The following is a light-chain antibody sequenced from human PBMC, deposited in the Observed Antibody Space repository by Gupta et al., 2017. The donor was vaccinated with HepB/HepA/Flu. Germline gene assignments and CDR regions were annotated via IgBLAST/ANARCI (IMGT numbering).Light chain of an antibody. V-gene: IGKV3-11*01. CDR1: QSINNY. CDR3: QKGSERPCS. CDR2: DAF. Sequence: EIVLTQSPGTLPLSPGDRASLSCRASQSINNYLAWYQQKPGQAPRLLIYDAFKRATGVPYRFSGSGSGTDFTLTISSLEPEDFALYYCQKGSERPCSFGQGTRLDIK. J-gene: IGKJ2*04.